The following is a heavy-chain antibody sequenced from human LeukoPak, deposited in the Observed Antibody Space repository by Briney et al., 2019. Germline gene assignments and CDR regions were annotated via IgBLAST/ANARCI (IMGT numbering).Heavy chain of an antibody. Sequence: ASVKISCKASGYTFTNNYMHWVRQAPGQGLEWMGEIHPSGSSTNYAQKFQGRVTMTKVTSTSTVYIELNTLRSDDTAVYYCARMDMDTAMVTNYLDHWGQGTLLIVSS. J-gene: IGHJ4*02. D-gene: IGHD5-18*01. CDR2: IHPSGSST. CDR1: GYTFTNNY. CDR3: ARMDMDTAMVTNYLDH. V-gene: IGHV1-46*01.